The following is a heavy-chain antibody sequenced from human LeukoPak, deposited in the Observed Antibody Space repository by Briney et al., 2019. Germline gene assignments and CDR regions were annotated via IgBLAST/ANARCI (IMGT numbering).Heavy chain of an antibody. Sequence: GASVKVSCKASGGTFSSYAISWVRQAPGQGLEWMGRIIPILGIANYAQKFQGRVMITADKSTSTAYMELSSLRSEDTAVYYCARLALRGPNWFDPWGQGTLVTVSS. CDR1: GGTFSSYA. V-gene: IGHV1-69*04. CDR3: ARLALRGPNWFDP. CDR2: IIPILGIA. D-gene: IGHD3-16*01. J-gene: IGHJ5*02.